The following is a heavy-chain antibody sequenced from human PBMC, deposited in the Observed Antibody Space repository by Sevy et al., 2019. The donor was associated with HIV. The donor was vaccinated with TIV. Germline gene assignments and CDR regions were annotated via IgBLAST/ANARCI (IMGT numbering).Heavy chain of an antibody. V-gene: IGHV3-23*01. J-gene: IGHJ6*02. CDR3: AKRRVQSGLSGGGANYGMDV. CDR1: GIPFSNFA. D-gene: IGHD2-8*02. CDR2: LIGGGSRT. Sequence: GGSLRLSCAASGIPFSNFAMSWVRLAPGKGLEWVSTLIGGGSRTYYADSVTGRFIISRDNSRNTLYLQMNSLRAEDTAIYYCAKRRVQSGLSGGGANYGMDVCGRGTTVTVSS.